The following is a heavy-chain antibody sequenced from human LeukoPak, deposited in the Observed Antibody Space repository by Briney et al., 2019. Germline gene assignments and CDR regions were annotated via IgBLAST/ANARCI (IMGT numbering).Heavy chain of an antibody. D-gene: IGHD6-6*01. J-gene: IGHJ6*03. CDR3: ARDGSSDYYMDV. V-gene: IGHV1-2*04. Sequence: ASVKVSCKASGYTFTGYYMHWVRQAPGQGLEWMGWINPNSGGTNYAQKFQGWVTMTRDTSISTAYMELSRLRSDDTAVYYCARDGSSDYYMDVWGKGTTVTVSS. CDR1: GYTFTGYY. CDR2: INPNSGGT.